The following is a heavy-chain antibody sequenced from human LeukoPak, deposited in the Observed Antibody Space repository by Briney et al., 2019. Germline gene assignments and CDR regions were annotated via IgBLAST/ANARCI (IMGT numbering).Heavy chain of an antibody. J-gene: IGHJ4*02. CDR2: ISGSGGST. CDR3: AKDPMEIVSAFCDY. V-gene: IGHV3-23*01. Sequence: GGSLRLSCAASGFTFSSYAMSWVRQAPGKGLEWVSAISGSGGSTYYADSVKGRFTISRDNSKNTLYLQMNSLRAEDTAVYYCAKDPMEIVSAFCDYWGQGTLVTVSS. CDR1: GFTFSSYA. D-gene: IGHD5-12*01.